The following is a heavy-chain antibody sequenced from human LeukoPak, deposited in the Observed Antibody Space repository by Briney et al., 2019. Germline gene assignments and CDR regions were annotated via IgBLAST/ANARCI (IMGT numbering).Heavy chain of an antibody. V-gene: IGHV1-69*04. J-gene: IGHJ4*02. D-gene: IGHD6-13*01. CDR2: IIPILGIA. CDR1: GGTFSSYA. CDR3: AREAPIAAAAVLGDFDY. Sequence: ASVKVSCKASGGTFSSYAISWVRQAPGQGLEWMGRIIPILGIANYAQKFQGRVTITADKSTSTAYMELSSLRSEDTAVYYCAREAPIAAAAVLGDFDYWGQGTLVTVSS.